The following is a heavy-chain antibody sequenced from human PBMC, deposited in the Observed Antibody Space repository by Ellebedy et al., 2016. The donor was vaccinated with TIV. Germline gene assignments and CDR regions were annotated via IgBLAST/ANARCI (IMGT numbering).Heavy chain of an antibody. D-gene: IGHD4-23*01. CDR2: IYYSGST. J-gene: IGHJ4*02. CDR3: ARHLSEDYGGNHYYFNY. V-gene: IGHV4-59*08. Sequence: MPSETLSLTCTVSGGSISSHHWSWIRQPPGKGLEWIGSIYYSGSTTFNPSLRSRVTISVDTSKNQFTLNLSSVIAADTAVYYCARHLSEDYGGNHYYFNYWGQGSLVAVSS. CDR1: GGSISSHH.